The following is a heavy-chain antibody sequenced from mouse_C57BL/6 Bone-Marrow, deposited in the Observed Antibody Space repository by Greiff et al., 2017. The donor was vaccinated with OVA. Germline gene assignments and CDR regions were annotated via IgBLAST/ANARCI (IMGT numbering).Heavy chain of an antibody. V-gene: IGHV1-42*01. CDR1: GYSFTGYY. J-gene: IGHJ4*01. CDR3: AREEADDYAMDY. CDR2: INPSTGGT. Sequence: EVQLVESGPELVKPGASVKISCKASGYSFTGYYMNWVKQSPEKSLEWIGEINPSTGGTTYDQKFKAKATLTVDKASSTAYMQLKSLTSEDSAVYYCAREEADDYAMDYWGQGTPVTVSS.